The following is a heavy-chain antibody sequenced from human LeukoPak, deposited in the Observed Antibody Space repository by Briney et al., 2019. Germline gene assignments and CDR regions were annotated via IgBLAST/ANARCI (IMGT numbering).Heavy chain of an antibody. CDR2: ISSTSSYI. CDR1: GFIFSSYS. V-gene: IGHV3-21*01. J-gene: IGHJ4*02. Sequence: TGGSLRLSCAASGFIFSSYSMNWVRQAPGKGLEWVSSISSTSSYIYYADSLRGRFTISRDNAKKSLYLQMNSLRAEDTAVYYCATFSGSYPSYFDYWGQGTLVTVSS. CDR3: ATFSGSYPSYFDY. D-gene: IGHD1-26*01.